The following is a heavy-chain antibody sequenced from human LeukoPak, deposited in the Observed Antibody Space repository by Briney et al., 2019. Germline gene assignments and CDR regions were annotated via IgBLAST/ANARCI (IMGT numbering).Heavy chain of an antibody. CDR3: ARGYSYGPIDY. D-gene: IGHD5-18*01. Sequence: GASVKVSCKASGYTFTSYDINWVRQATGQGLEWMGWINPNSGGTNYAQKFQGRVTMTRDTSISTAYMELSSLRSDDTAVYYCARGYSYGPIDYWGQGTLVTVSS. CDR1: GYTFTSYD. CDR2: INPNSGGT. V-gene: IGHV1-2*02. J-gene: IGHJ4*02.